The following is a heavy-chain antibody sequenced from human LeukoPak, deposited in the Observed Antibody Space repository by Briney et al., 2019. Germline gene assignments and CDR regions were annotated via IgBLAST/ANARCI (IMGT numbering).Heavy chain of an antibody. CDR2: IYYSGST. Sequence: SETLSLTCTVSGGPISSYYWTWIRQPPGKGLQWIGYIYYSGSTNYNPSLKSRVTISVDTSKNQFSLKLSSVTAADTAVYYCARGADSSGYYSIFYFDYWGQGTLVTVSS. J-gene: IGHJ4*02. CDR3: ARGADSSGYYSIFYFDY. D-gene: IGHD3-22*01. V-gene: IGHV4-59*01. CDR1: GGPISSYY.